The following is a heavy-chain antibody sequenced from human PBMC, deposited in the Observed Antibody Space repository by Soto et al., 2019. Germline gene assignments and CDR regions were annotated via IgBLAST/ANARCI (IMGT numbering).Heavy chain of an antibody. Sequence: ISWVLQAPGQVLEWMGWISAYNGNTNYAQKLQGRVTMTTDTSTSTAYMELRSLRSDDTAVYYCARESDRLYYDFWSGYYRDYYYGMDVWGQGTTVTVSS. CDR2: ISAYNGNT. D-gene: IGHD3-3*01. V-gene: IGHV1-18*01. CDR3: ARESDRLYYDFWSGYYRDYYYGMDV. J-gene: IGHJ6*02.